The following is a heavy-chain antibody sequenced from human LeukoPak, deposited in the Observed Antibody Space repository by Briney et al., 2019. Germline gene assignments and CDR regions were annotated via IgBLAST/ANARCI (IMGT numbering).Heavy chain of an antibody. CDR2: IYYSGST. CDR1: GGSISSSSYY. V-gene: IGHV4-39*07. J-gene: IGHJ3*02. Sequence: ETLSLTCTVSGGSISSSSYYWGWIRQPPGKGLEWIGSIYYSGSTYHNPSLKSRVTISVDTSKNQFSLKLSSVTAADTAVYYCASASSGWDDAFDIWGQGTMVTVSS. CDR3: ASASSGWDDAFDI. D-gene: IGHD6-19*01.